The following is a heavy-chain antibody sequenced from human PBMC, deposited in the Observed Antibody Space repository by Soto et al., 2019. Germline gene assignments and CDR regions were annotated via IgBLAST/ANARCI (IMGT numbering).Heavy chain of an antibody. D-gene: IGHD3-3*01. CDR3: ARSYYDFWSGFEYPWFDP. CDR2: IYYSGST. CDR1: GGSISSYY. J-gene: IGHJ5*02. V-gene: IGHV4-59*08. Sequence: PSETLSLTCTVSGGSISSYYWSWIRQPPGKGLEWIGYIYYSGSTNYNPSLKSRVTISVDTSKNQFSLKLSSVTAADTAVYYCARSYYDFWSGFEYPWFDPWGQGTLVTVSS.